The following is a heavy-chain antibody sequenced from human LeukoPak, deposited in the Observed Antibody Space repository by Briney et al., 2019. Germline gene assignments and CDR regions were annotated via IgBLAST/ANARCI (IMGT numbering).Heavy chain of an antibody. J-gene: IGHJ6*04. D-gene: IGHD2-2*01. CDR3: AREHCSSTSCYYYYGMDV. V-gene: IGHV4-38-2*02. CDR2: IYHSGST. CDR1: GYSISSGYY. Sequence: SETLSLTCAVSGYSISSGYYWGWIRQPPGKGLEWIGSIYHSGSTYYNPSLKGRVTISVDTSKNQFSLKLSSVTAADTAVYYCAREHCSSTSCYYYYGMDVWGKGTTVTVSS.